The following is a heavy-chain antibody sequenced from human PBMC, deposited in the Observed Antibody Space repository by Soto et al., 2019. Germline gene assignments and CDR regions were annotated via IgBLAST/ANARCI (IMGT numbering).Heavy chain of an antibody. V-gene: IGHV1-46*01. J-gene: IGHJ4*02. CDR3: ARSEHSWDIVLVY. Sequence: GASGKVSCKASGYTFPRHYMPWVRQAPGQGLEWMGIINPSGGSTSYAQKFQGRVTMTRDTSTSTVYMELSSLRSEDTAVYYCARSEHSWDIVLVYWGQGTLVTVSS. CDR2: INPSGGST. CDR1: GYTFPRHY. D-gene: IGHD2-2*01.